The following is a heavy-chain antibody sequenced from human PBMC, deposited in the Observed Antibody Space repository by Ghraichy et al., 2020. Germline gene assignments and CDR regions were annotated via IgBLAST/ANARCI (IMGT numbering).Heavy chain of an antibody. CDR1: GFTFTSSA. CDR3: AAGHYGSGSYSDY. Sequence: SAKVSCKASGFTFTSSAVQWVRQARGQRLEWIGWIVVGSGNTNYAQKFQERVTITRDMSTSTAYMELSSLRSEDTAVYYCAAGHYGSGSYSDYWGQGTLVTVSS. J-gene: IGHJ4*02. V-gene: IGHV1-58*01. D-gene: IGHD3-10*01. CDR2: IVVGSGNT.